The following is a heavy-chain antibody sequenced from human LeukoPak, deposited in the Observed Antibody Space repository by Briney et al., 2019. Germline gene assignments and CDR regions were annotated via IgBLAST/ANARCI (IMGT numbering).Heavy chain of an antibody. D-gene: IGHD2-2*02. J-gene: IGHJ5*02. CDR3: ARRVQYCSSTSCYTNWFDP. CDR2: INHSGST. Sequence: SETLSLTCAVYGGSFSGYYWGWIRQPPGKGLEWIGEINHSGSTNYNPSLKSRVTISVDTSKNQFSLKLSSVTAADTAVYYCARRVQYCSSTSCYTNWFDPWGQGTLVTVSS. CDR1: GGSFSGYY. V-gene: IGHV4-34*01.